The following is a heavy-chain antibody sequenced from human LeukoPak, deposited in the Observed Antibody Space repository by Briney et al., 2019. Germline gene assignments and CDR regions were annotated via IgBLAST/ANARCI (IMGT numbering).Heavy chain of an antibody. D-gene: IGHD3-3*01. CDR2: ISSSSSTI. CDR3: ATVADYDFWSGYSFDY. Sequence: GGSLRLSCAASGFTFSSYSMNWVRQAPGKGLEWVSYISSSSSTIYYADSVKGRFTISRDNAKNSLYLQMNSLRAEDTAVYDCATVADYDFWSGYSFDYWGQGTLVTVSS. V-gene: IGHV3-48*04. CDR1: GFTFSSYS. J-gene: IGHJ4*02.